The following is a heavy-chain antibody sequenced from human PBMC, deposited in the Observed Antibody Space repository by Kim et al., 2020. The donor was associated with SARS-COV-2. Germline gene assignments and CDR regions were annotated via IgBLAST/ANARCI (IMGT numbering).Heavy chain of an antibody. CDR3: ARAPPGDGYNYKY. V-gene: IGHV7-4-1*02. J-gene: IGHJ4*02. D-gene: IGHD5-12*01. Sequence: YTQGVTGRFVFSLDTSVSTAYLQISSLKAEDTAVYYCARAPPGDGYNYKYWGQGTLVTVSS.